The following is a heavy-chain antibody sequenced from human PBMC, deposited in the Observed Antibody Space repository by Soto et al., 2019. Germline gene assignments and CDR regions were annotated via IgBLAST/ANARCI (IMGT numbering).Heavy chain of an antibody. CDR2: ISSSSSYI. CDR3: AREVSKYSGYDFDY. CDR1: GFTFSSYS. V-gene: IGHV3-21*01. Sequence: EVQLVESGGGLVKPGGSLRLSCAASGFTFSSYSMNWVRQAPGKGLEWVSSISSSSSYIYYADSVKGRFTISRDNAKNSLYLEMNSVRAEDRAVYYCAREVSKYSGYDFDYWGQGTLVTVSS. D-gene: IGHD5-12*01. J-gene: IGHJ4*02.